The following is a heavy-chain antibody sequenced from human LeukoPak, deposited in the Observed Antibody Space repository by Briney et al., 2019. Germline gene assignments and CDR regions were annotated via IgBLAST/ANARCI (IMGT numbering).Heavy chain of an antibody. D-gene: IGHD4-17*01. CDR3: ANLYGDYAYFDY. Sequence: SETLSLTCAVYGGSFSGYYWSWIRQPPGKGLEWIGEINHSGSTNYNPSLKSRVTISVDTSKNQFSLKLSSVTAADTAVYYCANLYGDYAYFDYWGQGTLVTVSS. CDR2: INHSGST. J-gene: IGHJ4*02. V-gene: IGHV4-34*01. CDR1: GGSFSGYY.